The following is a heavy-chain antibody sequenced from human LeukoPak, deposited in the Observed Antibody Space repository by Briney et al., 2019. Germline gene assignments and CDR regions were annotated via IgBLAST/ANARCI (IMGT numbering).Heavy chain of an antibody. V-gene: IGHV1-24*01. J-gene: IGHJ4*02. CDR3: ATDLSRHTAMVFDY. Sequence: ASVKVSCKVSGYTLTELSMHWVRQAPGKGLEWMGGFDPEDGETIYAQKFRGRVTMTEDTSTDTAYMELSSLRSEDTAVYYCATDLSRHTAMVFDYWGQGTLVTVSS. CDR1: GYTLTELS. D-gene: IGHD5-18*01. CDR2: FDPEDGET.